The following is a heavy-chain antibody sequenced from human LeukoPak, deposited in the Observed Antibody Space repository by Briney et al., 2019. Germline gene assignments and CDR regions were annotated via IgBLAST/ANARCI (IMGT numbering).Heavy chain of an antibody. V-gene: IGHV1-69*13. CDR2: IIPIFGTA. J-gene: IGHJ3*02. CDR3: ARDSGSSDAFDI. CDR1: VGTFSSYA. Sequence: ASVKVSCKASVGTFSSYAISWVRQAPGQGLEWMGGIIPIFGTANYAQKFQGRVTITADESTSTAYMELSSLRSEDTAVYYCARDSGSSDAFDIWGQGTMVTVSS. D-gene: IGHD6-13*01.